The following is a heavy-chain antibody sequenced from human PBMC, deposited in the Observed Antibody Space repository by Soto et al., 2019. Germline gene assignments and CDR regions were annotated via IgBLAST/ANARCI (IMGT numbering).Heavy chain of an antibody. Sequence: SETLSLTCTVSGGSISSSSFHWGWIRQPPGKGLEWIGSIYYSGSTYYSPSLKSRVTISVDTSKNQFSLKLSSVTAADTAVYYCATSGFVVVTWGVSIAFDIWGQGTMVTVSS. V-gene: IGHV4-39*01. CDR3: ATSGFVVVTWGVSIAFDI. CDR2: IYYSGST. D-gene: IGHD2-21*02. CDR1: GGSISSSSFH. J-gene: IGHJ3*02.